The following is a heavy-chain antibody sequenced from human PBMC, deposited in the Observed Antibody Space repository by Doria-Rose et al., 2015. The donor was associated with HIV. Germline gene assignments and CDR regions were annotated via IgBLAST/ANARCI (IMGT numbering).Heavy chain of an antibody. CDR2: IFSDDER. CDR3: ARIKSSRWYHKYYFDF. J-gene: IGHJ4*02. V-gene: IGHV2-26*01. D-gene: IGHD6-13*01. CDR1: GVSLSSPGMG. Sequence: QVTLKESGPVLVKPTETPTLTCTVSGVSLSSPGMGVSWIRQPPGKALEWLANIFSDDERSYKTSLKSRLTISRSTSKCQVVLTMTDMYPVDTATYYCARIKSSRWYHKYYFDFWGQGSLVIVSA.